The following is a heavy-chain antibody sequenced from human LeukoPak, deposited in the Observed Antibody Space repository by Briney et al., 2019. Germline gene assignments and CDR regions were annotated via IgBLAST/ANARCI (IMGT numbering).Heavy chain of an antibody. CDR1: GGSISSYY. CDR3: ARVGNYYDSSGAVY. CDR2: IYHRGST. J-gene: IGHJ4*02. V-gene: IGHV4-59*12. D-gene: IGHD3-22*01. Sequence: SETLSLTCTVSGGSISSYYWSWIRQPPGKGLEWIGYIYHRGSTYYNPSLKSRVTISVDRSKNQFSLKLSSVTAADTAVYYCARVGNYYDSSGAVYWGQGTLVTVSS.